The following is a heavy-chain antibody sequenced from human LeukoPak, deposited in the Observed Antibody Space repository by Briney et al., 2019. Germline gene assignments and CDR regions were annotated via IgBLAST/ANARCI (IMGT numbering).Heavy chain of an antibody. D-gene: IGHD3-22*01. J-gene: IGHJ4*02. V-gene: IGHV1-46*01. CDR3: ARRKYDSSGYYRYYFDY. Sequence: GASVKVSCKASGYTFTSYYMHWVRQAPGQGLEWMGIINPSGGSTSYAQKFQGRVTMTRDMPTSTVYMELSSLRSEDTAVYYCARRKYDSSGYYRYYFDYWGQGTLVTVSS. CDR1: GYTFTSYY. CDR2: INPSGGST.